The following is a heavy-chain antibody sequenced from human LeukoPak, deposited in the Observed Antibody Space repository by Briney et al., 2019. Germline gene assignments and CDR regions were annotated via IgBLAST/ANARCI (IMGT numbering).Heavy chain of an antibody. J-gene: IGHJ4*02. CDR3: ARDFGEAAGHPLDY. D-gene: IGHD6-13*01. V-gene: IGHV3-48*01. Sequence: GGSLRLSCAASGFTFSSYSMNWARQAPGKGLEWVSYISSSSSTIYYADSVKGRFTISRDNAKNSLYLQMNSLRAEDTAVYYCARDFGEAAGHPLDYWGQGTLVTVSS. CDR2: ISSSSSTI. CDR1: GFTFSSYS.